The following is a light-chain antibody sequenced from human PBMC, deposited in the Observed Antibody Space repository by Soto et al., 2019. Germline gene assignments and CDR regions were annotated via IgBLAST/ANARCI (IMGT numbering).Light chain of an antibody. Sequence: EIVLTQSPATLSLSPGERSTLSCMASQSVSSSLAWYQQKPGQAPRLLIYGASNGATGTPARFSGAGSGTDFTLTISSLEPEDFAVYYCQQRYNWPLTFGGGTKVDIK. CDR3: QQRYNWPLT. CDR1: QSVSSS. CDR2: GAS. V-gene: IGKV3-11*01. J-gene: IGKJ4*01.